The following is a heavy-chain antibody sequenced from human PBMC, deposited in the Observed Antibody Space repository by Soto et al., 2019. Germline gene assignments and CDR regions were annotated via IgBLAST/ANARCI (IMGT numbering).Heavy chain of an antibody. CDR1: GGSISSGDYY. V-gene: IGHV4-30-4*01. D-gene: IGHD1-26*01. J-gene: IGHJ4*02. CDR3: ARSLGAKIDY. Sequence: SETLSLTCTVSGGSISSGDYYWSWIRQPPGKGLEWIGYIYYSGSTYYNPSLKSRVTISVDTSKNQFSLKLSSVTAADTAVYYCARSLGAKIDYWGQGTLITVSS. CDR2: IYYSGST.